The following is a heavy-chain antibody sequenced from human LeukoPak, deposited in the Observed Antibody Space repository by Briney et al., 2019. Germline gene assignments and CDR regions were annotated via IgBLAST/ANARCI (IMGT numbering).Heavy chain of an antibody. CDR2: IYYSGST. D-gene: IGHD3-10*01. CDR1: GGSISSGGYY. J-gene: IGHJ4*02. CDR3: ASRRGSRFDY. V-gene: IGHV4-31*03. Sequence: NPSETLSLTCTVSGGSISSGGYYWSWIRQHPGQGLEWIGYIYYSGSTYYNLSLKSRVTISVDTSKNQFSLKLSSVTAADTAVYYCASRRGSRFDYWGQGTLVTVSS.